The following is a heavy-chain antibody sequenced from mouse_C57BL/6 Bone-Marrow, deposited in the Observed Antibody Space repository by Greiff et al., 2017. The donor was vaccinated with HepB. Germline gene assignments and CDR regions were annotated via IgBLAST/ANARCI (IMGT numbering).Heavy chain of an antibody. D-gene: IGHD2-1*01. CDR1: GFTFSDYG. V-gene: IGHV5-17*01. CDR2: ISSGSSTI. Sequence: EVQLQESGGGLVKPGGSLKLSCAASGFTFSDYGMHWVRQAPEKGLEWVAYISSGSSTIYYADTVKGRFTISRDNAKNTLFLQMTSLRSEDTAMYYCASRGGNFSWFAYWGQGTLVTVSA. J-gene: IGHJ3*01. CDR3: ASRGGNFSWFAY.